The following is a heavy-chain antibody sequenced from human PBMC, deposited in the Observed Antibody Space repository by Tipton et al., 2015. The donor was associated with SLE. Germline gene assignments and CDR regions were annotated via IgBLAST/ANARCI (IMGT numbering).Heavy chain of an antibody. J-gene: IGHJ4*02. CDR1: GGSISSYY. CDR2: IYYSGST. CDR3: ARWASPPVDFDY. V-gene: IGHV4-59*01. Sequence: TLSLTCTVSGGSISSYYWSWIRQPPGKGLEWIGFIYYSGSTNYNPSLKSRVTISVDTSKNQFSLKLSSVTAADTAVYYCARWASPPVDFDYRGTGTLVTVFS.